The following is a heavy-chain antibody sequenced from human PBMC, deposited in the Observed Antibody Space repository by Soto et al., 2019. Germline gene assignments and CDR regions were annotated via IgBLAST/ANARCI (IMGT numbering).Heavy chain of an antibody. V-gene: IGHV3-23*01. CDR2: ISAGGNLI. J-gene: IGHJ4*02. CDR1: VLILSTHA. CDR3: AKRQGIGAAAKNFDF. D-gene: IGHD6-13*01. Sequence: PWGSLRLSSPASVLILSTHAMSWVRQVPGKGLEWVSGISAGGNLIYYADSVRGRFTMSRDNSENMLYLQMNSLRAEDTAVYFCAKRQGIGAAAKNFDFWGQGARVTVSS.